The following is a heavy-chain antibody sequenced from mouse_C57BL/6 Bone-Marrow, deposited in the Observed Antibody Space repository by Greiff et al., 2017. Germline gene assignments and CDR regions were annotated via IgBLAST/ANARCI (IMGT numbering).Heavy chain of an antibody. CDR3: AKGFGYDAWFAY. CDR2: IYPGSGST. Sequence: QVQLQQPGAELVKPGASVKMSCKASGYTFTSYWITWVKQRPGQGLEWIGEIYPGSGSTNYNEKFKSKATLTVDTSSSTAYMQLSSLTSEDSAVYYCAKGFGYDAWFAYWGQGTLVTVSA. CDR1: GYTFTSYW. J-gene: IGHJ3*01. D-gene: IGHD2-2*01. V-gene: IGHV1-55*01.